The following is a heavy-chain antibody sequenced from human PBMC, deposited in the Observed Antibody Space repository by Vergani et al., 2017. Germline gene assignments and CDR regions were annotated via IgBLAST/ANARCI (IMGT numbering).Heavy chain of an antibody. J-gene: IGHJ6*03. V-gene: IGHV4-34*01. CDR3: ARVNTETNGHLYYYYYMDV. Sequence: QVQLQQWGGGLLKPSETLSLTCVVNGGSFTSYHWTWIRQSPGEGLEWVGAIDHTGRPDYNPSLKSRLTMSVEKSRNQFSLTLNSVTATDTAIYFCARVNTETNGHLYYYYYMDVWGQGTAVTVAS. CDR1: GGSFTSYH. D-gene: IGHD4-11*01. CDR2: IDHTGRP.